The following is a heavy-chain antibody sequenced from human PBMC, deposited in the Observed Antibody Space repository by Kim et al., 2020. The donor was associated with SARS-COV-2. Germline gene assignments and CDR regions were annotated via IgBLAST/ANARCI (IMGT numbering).Heavy chain of an antibody. Sequence: SETLSLTCTVSGGSVISTCCYWGWIRQPPGQSLEWIGSLYHKGNTYFNLSLETRVTMSVDTSKNQFSLKLTSVTAEDTSVYYCAKQDGNDMRFDYMGEG. CDR2: LYHKGNT. J-gene: IGHJ4*02. CDR1: GGSVISTCCY. V-gene: IGHV4-39*01. CDR3: AKQDGNDMRFDY.